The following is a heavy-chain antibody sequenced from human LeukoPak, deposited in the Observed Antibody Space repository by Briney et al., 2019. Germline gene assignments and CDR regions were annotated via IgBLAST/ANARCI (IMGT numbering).Heavy chain of an antibody. CDR2: ISGSGGST. D-gene: IGHD2-15*01. V-gene: IGHV3-23*01. CDR1: GFTFSSYA. J-gene: IGHJ4*02. Sequence: GGSLRLSCAASGFTFSSYAMSWVRQAPGKGLEWVSAISGSGGSTYYAGSVKGRFTISRDNSKNTLYLQMNSLRAEDTAVYYCAKDVGRGYCSGGSCFYSHWGQGTLVTVSS. CDR3: AKDVGRGYCSGGSCFYSH.